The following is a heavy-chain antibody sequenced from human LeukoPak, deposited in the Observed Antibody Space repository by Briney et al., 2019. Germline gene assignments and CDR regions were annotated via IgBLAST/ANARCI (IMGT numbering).Heavy chain of an antibody. J-gene: IGHJ4*02. Sequence: ASVNVSCKASVYTFTGYYMHWVRQAPGQGLEWMGWIKPNSGGTNYAQKFQGRVTMTRDTSISTAYMELSRLRSDDTAVYYGATPERGYSGYDFGSWGQGTLVTVSS. CDR2: IKPNSGGT. CDR3: ATPERGYSGYDFGS. V-gene: IGHV1-2*02. D-gene: IGHD5-12*01. CDR1: VYTFTGYY.